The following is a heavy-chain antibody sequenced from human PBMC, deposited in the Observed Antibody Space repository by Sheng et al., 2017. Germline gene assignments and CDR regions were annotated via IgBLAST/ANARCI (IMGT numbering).Heavy chain of an antibody. J-gene: IGHJ3*02. CDR3: ARRIRHLAAAAVLLEEDAFDI. CDR1: GFTFSSYW. V-gene: IGHV3-7*01. D-gene: IGHD6-13*01. Sequence: AASGFTFSSYWMSWVRQAPGKGLEWVANIKQDGSEKYYVDSVKGRFTISRDNAKNSLYLQMNSLRAEDTAVYYCARRIRHLAAAAVLLEEDAFDIWGQGTMVTVSS. CDR2: IKQDGSEK.